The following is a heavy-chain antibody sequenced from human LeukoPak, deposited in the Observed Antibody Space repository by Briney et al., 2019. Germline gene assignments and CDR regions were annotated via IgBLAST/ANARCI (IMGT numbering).Heavy chain of an antibody. Sequence: GGSLRLSCAVSGLTVSNNYMIWVRQAPGKGLECVSLIYSGGATSYADSVKGRFTISRDNSQNMLYLQMNSLRVEDTAVHYCARDPGAAVYNLWSWGQGTLVTVSS. D-gene: IGHD3-10*01. V-gene: IGHV3-66*01. CDR1: GLTVSNNY. J-gene: IGHJ5*02. CDR2: IYSGGAT. CDR3: ARDPGAAVYNLWS.